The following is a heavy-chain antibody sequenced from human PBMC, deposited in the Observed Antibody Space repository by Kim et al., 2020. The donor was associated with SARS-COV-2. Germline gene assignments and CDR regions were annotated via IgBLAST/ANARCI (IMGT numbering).Heavy chain of an antibody. V-gene: IGHV3-23*03. CDR3: ATDTYYYDSSGYNDY. D-gene: IGHD3-22*01. CDR2: IYSGGSST. Sequence: GGSLRLSCAASGFTFSSYAMSWVRQAPGKGLEWVSVIYSGGSSTYYADSVKGRFTISRDNSKNTLYLQMNSLRAEDTAVYYCATDTYYYDSSGYNDYWGQGTLVTVSS. J-gene: IGHJ4*02. CDR1: GFTFSSYA.